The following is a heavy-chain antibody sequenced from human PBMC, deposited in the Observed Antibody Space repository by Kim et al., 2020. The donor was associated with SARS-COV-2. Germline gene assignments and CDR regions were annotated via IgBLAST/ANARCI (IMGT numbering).Heavy chain of an antibody. Sequence: GGSLRLSCAASGFTFSSYDMHWVRQATGKGLEWVSAIGTAGDTYYPGSVKGRFTISRENAKNSLYLQMNSLRAGDTAVYYCARGGSSWLNFDYWGQGTLGTVSS. CDR3: ARGGSSWLNFDY. CDR2: IGTAGDT. V-gene: IGHV3-13*01. J-gene: IGHJ4*02. CDR1: GFTFSSYD. D-gene: IGHD6-13*01.